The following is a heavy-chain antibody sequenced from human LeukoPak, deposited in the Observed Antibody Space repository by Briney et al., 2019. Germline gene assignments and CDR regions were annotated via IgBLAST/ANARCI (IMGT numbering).Heavy chain of an antibody. CDR2: IWYDGSDT. CDR1: RFTFRSHG. V-gene: IGHV3-33*01. CDR3: ARDRSLRYFDY. J-gene: IGHJ4*02. Sequence: GRSLRLSCAASRFTFRSHGMHWVRQAPGKGLEWVAVIWYDGSDTYYTDSVKGRFTISRDNSKNTLYLQMNSLRVEDTAVYYCARDRSLRYFDYWGQGTVVTVSS.